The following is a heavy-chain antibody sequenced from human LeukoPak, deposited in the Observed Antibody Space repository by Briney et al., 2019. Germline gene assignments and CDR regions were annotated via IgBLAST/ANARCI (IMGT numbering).Heavy chain of an antibody. CDR2: INTDGSTT. V-gene: IGHV3-74*01. D-gene: IGHD1-26*01. CDR3: ARNSGSNRPVDC. CDR1: GFTFSSYW. Sequence: PGESLRLSCAASGFTFSSYWMHWVRQAPGKGLVWISGINTDGSTTRYADSVKGRFTISRDNANNTLYLQMNSLRAEDTAVYYCARNSGSNRPVDCWGQGTLVAVSS. J-gene: IGHJ4*02.